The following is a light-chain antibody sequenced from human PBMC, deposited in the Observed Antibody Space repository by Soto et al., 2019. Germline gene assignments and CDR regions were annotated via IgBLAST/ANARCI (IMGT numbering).Light chain of an antibody. Sequence: DIQMTQSPSTLSAYVGDRVTITCRASQSISSSLAWYQQKPGKAPKLLIYKASTLESGVPSRFSGSGSGTGFTLTISSLQPDDVATYYCQQYKSNSPYTFGQGTKLEI. J-gene: IGKJ2*01. V-gene: IGKV1-5*03. CDR2: KAS. CDR3: QQYKSNSPYT. CDR1: QSISSS.